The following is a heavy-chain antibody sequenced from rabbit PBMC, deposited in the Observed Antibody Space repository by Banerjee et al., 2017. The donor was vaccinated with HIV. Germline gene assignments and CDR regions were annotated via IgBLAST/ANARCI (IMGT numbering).Heavy chain of an antibody. CDR2: IDTGSSHRT. Sequence: QEQLEESGGDLVQPEGSLTLTCKASGLDFSSSYWICWVRQAPGKGLDWIGCIDTGSSHRTWYASWAKGRFTISKTSSTTVTLQMTSLTAADTATYFCARGLLIGDLWGPGTLVTVS. D-gene: IGHD4-2*01. CDR1: GLDFSSSYW. J-gene: IGHJ4*01. CDR3: ARGLLIGDL. V-gene: IGHV1S45*01.